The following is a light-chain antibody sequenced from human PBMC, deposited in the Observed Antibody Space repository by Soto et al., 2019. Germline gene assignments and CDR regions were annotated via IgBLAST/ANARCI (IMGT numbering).Light chain of an antibody. CDR1: QSISSNY. J-gene: IGKJ1*01. CDR3: QQYGSWT. V-gene: IGKV3-20*01. CDR2: GAS. Sequence: EIVLTQSPGTLSLSPGERATLSCRASQSISSNYLAWYQQKPGQAPSLLIYGASSRATGIPDRFSGSGSGTDCTLTISRLEPEDSAIYYCQQYGSWTFGQGTKVE.